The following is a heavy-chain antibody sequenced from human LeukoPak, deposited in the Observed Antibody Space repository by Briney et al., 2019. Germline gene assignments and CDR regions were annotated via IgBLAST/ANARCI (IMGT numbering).Heavy chain of an antibody. J-gene: IGHJ4*02. Sequence: SETLSLTCAVSGYSISSDNCWVWIRQPPGQGLEWTGGVYHSGSTYYNPSLKSRVTMSVDTSKNQFSLKLSSVTAADTAVYYCARAPRDSSSSNYMRRFDYWGQGTLVTVSS. V-gene: IGHV4-38-2*01. D-gene: IGHD3-22*01. CDR1: GYSISSDNC. CDR3: ARAPRDSSSSNYMRRFDY. CDR2: VYHSGST.